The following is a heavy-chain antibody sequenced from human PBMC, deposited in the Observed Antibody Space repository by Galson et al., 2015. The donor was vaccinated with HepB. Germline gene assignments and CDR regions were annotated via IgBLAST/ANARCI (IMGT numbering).Heavy chain of an antibody. D-gene: IGHD4-17*01. V-gene: IGHV3-23*01. J-gene: IGHJ5*01. CDR3: AKVGDRSRMTAVTKNWFDS. Sequence: EWVSVISASGRSAYYADSVRGRFTLSRDNSTNTVHLEMNSLRDEDSALYYCAKVGDRSRMTAVTKNWFDSWGQGTLVTVSS. CDR2: ISASGRSA.